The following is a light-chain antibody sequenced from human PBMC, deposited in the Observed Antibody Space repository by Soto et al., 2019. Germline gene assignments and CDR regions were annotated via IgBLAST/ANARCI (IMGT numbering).Light chain of an antibody. CDR1: QGISSY. J-gene: IGKJ4*01. Sequence: DIQLTQSPSLLSASVGDRVTITCRASQGISSYLAWYQQKPGKVPKVLIAAASTLQSGVPSWFRGSGSGTEFTLTISSLQPEDFATYYCQQLKSYPLTFGGGTKVEIK. CDR2: AAS. V-gene: IGKV1-9*01. CDR3: QQLKSYPLT.